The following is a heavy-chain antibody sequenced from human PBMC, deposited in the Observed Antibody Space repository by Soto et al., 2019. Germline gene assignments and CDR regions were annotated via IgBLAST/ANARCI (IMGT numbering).Heavy chain of an antibody. Sequence: SLRLSCAASGFSFSSYAMSWVRQAPGKGLEWVSGISWNSGSIGYADSVKGRFTISRDNAKNSLYLQMNSLRSEDTALYYCAKDMGYDLSPLGYFDYWGQGTLVTVSS. D-gene: IGHD5-12*01. CDR2: ISWNSGSI. CDR1: GFSFSSYA. V-gene: IGHV3-9*01. CDR3: AKDMGYDLSPLGYFDY. J-gene: IGHJ4*02.